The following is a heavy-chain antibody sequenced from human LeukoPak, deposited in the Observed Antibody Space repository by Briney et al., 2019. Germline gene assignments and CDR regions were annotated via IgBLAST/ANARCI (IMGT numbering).Heavy chain of an antibody. CDR3: AKPHFDS. CDR2: IYYSGST. J-gene: IGHJ4*02. CDR1: GGSISSSSYY. Sequence: SETLSLTCTVSGGSISSSSYYWGWIRQPPGKGLEWIGSIYYSGSTYYNPSLKSRVTISVDTSKNQFSLKLSSVTAADTAVYYCAKPHFDSWGQGTLVTVSS. V-gene: IGHV4-39*07.